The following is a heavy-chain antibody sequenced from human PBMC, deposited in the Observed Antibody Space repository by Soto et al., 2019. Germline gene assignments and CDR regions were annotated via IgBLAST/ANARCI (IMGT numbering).Heavy chain of an antibody. D-gene: IGHD3-22*01. V-gene: IGHV5-51*01. CDR3: ATAYVYDFENSNYYRDAFDI. J-gene: IGHJ3*02. CDR1: GYSFSFYW. Sequence: GESLKISCKASGYSFSFYWIGWVRQMPGKGLEWMAIMYPDDSDIRYSPSFEAHVTISADKSTSTAFLQWSSLKASDTAMYYCATAYVYDFENSNYYRDAFDIWGQGTMVTVS. CDR2: MYPDDSDI.